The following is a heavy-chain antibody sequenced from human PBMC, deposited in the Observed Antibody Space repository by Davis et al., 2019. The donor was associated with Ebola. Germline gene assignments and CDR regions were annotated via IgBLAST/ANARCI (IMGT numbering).Heavy chain of an antibody. CDR2: ISGRGVST. CDR3: AKSGLSFGVVKYHYGMDV. CDR1: GITFSTYA. Sequence: GGSLRLSCKDSGITFSTYAMTWVRQAPGKGLEWVAAISGRGVSTYYADSVKGRFTISRDNSKKTLYLQMNSLRAEDTAVYYCAKSGLSFGVVKYHYGMDVWGKGTTVTVSS. V-gene: IGHV3-23*01. D-gene: IGHD3-3*01. J-gene: IGHJ6*04.